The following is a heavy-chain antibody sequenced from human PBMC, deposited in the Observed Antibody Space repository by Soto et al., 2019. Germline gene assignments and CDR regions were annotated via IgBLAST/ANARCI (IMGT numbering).Heavy chain of an antibody. Sequence: SETLSLTCAVSGGSISSGGYSWSWIRQPPGKGLEWIGYIYYSGSTNYNPSLKSRVTISVDTSKNQFSLKLSSVTAADTAVYYCARGRITIFGVVTDFDYWGQGTLVTVSS. CDR2: IYYSGST. D-gene: IGHD3-3*01. CDR3: ARGRITIFGVVTDFDY. CDR1: GGSISSGGYS. V-gene: IGHV4-61*08. J-gene: IGHJ4*02.